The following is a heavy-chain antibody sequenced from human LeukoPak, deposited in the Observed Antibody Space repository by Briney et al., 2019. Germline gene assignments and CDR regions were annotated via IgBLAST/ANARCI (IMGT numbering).Heavy chain of an antibody. D-gene: IGHD3-10*01. V-gene: IGHV3-30*04. CDR3: ARDVSMVRGVKDY. CDR1: GFTFSSYA. Sequence: PGGSLRLSCAASGFTFSSYAMHWVRQAPGKGLEWVAVISYDGSNKYYADSVKGRFTISRDNSKNTLYLQMNSLRAEDTAVYYCARDVSMVRGVKDYWGQGTLVTVSS. CDR2: ISYDGSNK. J-gene: IGHJ4*02.